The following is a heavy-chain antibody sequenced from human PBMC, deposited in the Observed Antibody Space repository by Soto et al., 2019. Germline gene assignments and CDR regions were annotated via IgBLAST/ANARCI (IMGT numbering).Heavy chain of an antibody. J-gene: IGHJ4*02. V-gene: IGHV3-7*01. CDR3: VRGSSGNNNWNLSSV. D-gene: IGHD1-1*01. CDR1: GFTFSSYW. Sequence: EVQLVESGGGLVQPGGSLRLSCAASGFTFSSYWMNWVRQAPGKGLERVANIKQDGSAEYYVDSVKGRFTISRDNAKHSLYLQMNSLRDEDTAVYYCVRGSSGNNNWNLSSVWGQGTLVTVSS. CDR2: IKQDGSAE.